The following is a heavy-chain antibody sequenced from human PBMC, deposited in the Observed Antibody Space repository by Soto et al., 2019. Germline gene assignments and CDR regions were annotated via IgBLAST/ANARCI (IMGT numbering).Heavy chain of an antibody. D-gene: IGHD2-2*01. CDR1: GFTFSNAW. CDR3: TTVSFVVVPAARS. CDR2: IKSKTDGGTT. V-gene: IGHV3-15*01. J-gene: IGHJ5*02. Sequence: GGSLRLSCAASGFTFSNAWMSWVRQAPGKGLEWVGRIKSKTDGGTTDYAAPVKGRFTISRDDSKNTLYLQMNSLKTEDTAVYYCTTVSFVVVPAARSWGQGTLVTVSS.